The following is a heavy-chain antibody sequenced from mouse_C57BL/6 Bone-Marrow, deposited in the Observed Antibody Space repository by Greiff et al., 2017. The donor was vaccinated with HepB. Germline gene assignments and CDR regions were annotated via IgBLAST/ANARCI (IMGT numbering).Heavy chain of an antibody. Sequence: QVQLQQPGAELVRPGSSVKLSCKASGYTFTSYWMHWVKQRPIQGLEWIGNIDPSDSETHYNQKFKDKATLTVDKSSSTAYMPLSSLTSEDSAVFYCARDYGSSYDYFDYWGQGTTLTVSS. J-gene: IGHJ2*01. CDR3: ARDYGSSYDYFDY. CDR1: GYTFTSYW. CDR2: IDPSDSET. D-gene: IGHD1-1*01. V-gene: IGHV1-52*01.